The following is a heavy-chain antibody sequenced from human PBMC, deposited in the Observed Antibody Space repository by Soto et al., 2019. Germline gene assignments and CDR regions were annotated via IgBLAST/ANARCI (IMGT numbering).Heavy chain of an antibody. Sequence: PSETLSLTCTVPGGSISSYYWSWIRQPAGKGLEWIGRIYTSGGTNYNPSLKSRVTMSVDTSKNQFSLKLSSVTAADTAVYYCARGSNMVRGVKATWGAFDICGQGTMVTVSS. CDR1: GGSISSYY. CDR2: IYTSGGT. V-gene: IGHV4-4*07. CDR3: ARGSNMVRGVKATWGAFDI. J-gene: IGHJ3*02. D-gene: IGHD3-10*01.